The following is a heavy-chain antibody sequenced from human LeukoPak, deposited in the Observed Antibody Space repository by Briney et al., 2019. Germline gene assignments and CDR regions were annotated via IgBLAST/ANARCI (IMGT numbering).Heavy chain of an antibody. CDR2: ISSNGADT. CDR3: ANYRKPQGLDY. J-gene: IGHJ4*02. V-gene: IGHV3-23*01. CDR1: GFTFSSYA. D-gene: IGHD1-14*01. Sequence: GRSLRLSCAASGFTFSSYAMHWVRQAPGKGLEYVSTISSNGADTYYADSVKGRFTISRDNSKNTLYLQMTSLRVEDTAVYYCANYRKPQGLDYWGQGTLVTVSS.